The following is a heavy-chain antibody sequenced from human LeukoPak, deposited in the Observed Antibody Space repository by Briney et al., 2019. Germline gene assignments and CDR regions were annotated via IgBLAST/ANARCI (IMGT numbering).Heavy chain of an antibody. D-gene: IGHD1-26*01. J-gene: IGHJ4*02. Sequence: GGSLRLSCAASGFTVSSNYMNWVRQAPGKGLEWVSLIYSGGSTHYADSVKGRFTISRDNSKNTLYLQMNSLRAEDTAVYYCARGGGRYSGAYYFDYWGQGTLVTVSS. CDR1: GFTVSSNY. CDR3: ARGGGRYSGAYYFDY. V-gene: IGHV3-66*01. CDR2: IYSGGST.